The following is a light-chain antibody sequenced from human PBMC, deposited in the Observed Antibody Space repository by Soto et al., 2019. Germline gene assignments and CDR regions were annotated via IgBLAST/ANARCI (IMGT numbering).Light chain of an antibody. CDR1: QSVDRD. CDR3: QHYNNWPLT. J-gene: IGKJ4*01. V-gene: IGKV3-15*01. CDR2: GAS. Sequence: TQSPPTLSLSLGEVATLSCRASQSVDRDLAWYRQRPGQAPRLLIYGASTRATGIPDRFSGSGSGTEFTLTINSPQSEDFALYYCQHYNNWPLTFGGGTKVDIK.